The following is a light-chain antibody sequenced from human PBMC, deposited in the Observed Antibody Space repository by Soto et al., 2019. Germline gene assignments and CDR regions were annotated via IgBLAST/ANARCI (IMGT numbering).Light chain of an antibody. CDR3: QEYSRE. CDR1: RDISTW. Sequence: DIQMTQSPSTLSASVGDRVTITCRASRDISTWLAWYQQKPGKAPKVLIYEASNLESGVPSRFSGSGSGTAFTLTISSLQSDEFATYYCQEYSREFGGGTRVEIK. CDR2: EAS. J-gene: IGKJ4*02. V-gene: IGKV1-5*01.